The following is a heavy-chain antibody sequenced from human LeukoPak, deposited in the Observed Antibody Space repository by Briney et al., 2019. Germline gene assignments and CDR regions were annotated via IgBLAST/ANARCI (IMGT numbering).Heavy chain of an antibody. D-gene: IGHD2-2*01. CDR2: ISASGASR. V-gene: IGHV3-23*01. J-gene: IGHJ4*02. Sequence: GGSLRLSCAASGFTFSSYAMSWVRQAPGKGLEWVAAISASGASRYYADSVKGRFTISRDNSKNTLYLQMNSLRADDTAVYYCAKSGRTSCSTSCYYFDYWGQGTLVTVSS. CDR1: GFTFSSYA. CDR3: AKSGRTSCSTSCYYFDY.